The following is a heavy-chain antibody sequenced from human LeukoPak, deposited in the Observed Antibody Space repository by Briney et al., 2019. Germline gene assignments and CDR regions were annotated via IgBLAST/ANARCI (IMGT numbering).Heavy chain of an antibody. CDR1: GSNFNYYA. V-gene: IGHV3-23*01. CDR3: ARHDSFIPY. Sequence: GGSLRLSCAASGSNFNYYAMSWVRQAPGKGLEWVSGISDNEGRTYYTDSVKGRFTISRDKTRNTVYLQMNNLRADDTAVYFCARHDSFIPYWGQGTLVTVSS. D-gene: IGHD5-18*01. CDR2: ISDNEGRT. J-gene: IGHJ4*02.